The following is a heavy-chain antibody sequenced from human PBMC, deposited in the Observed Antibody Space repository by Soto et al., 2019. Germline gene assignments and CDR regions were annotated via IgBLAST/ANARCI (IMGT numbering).Heavy chain of an antibody. D-gene: IGHD3-22*01. CDR1: GFTFNIYA. J-gene: IGHJ4*02. V-gene: IGHV3-23*01. CDR2: ISRYGDFT. CDR3: AKDRYLDHDSRGYLFAY. Sequence: EVQLLESGGDLIQPGGSLRLSCAASGFTFNIYAMAWVRQAPGKGLEWVSAISRYGDFTYYADSVEGRFTISRDNSKNTLYLQMSSLRAEDTALYYCAKDRYLDHDSRGYLFAYWGQGTLVTVSS.